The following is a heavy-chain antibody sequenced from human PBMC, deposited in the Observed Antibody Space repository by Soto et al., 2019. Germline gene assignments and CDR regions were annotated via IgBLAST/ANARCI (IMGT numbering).Heavy chain of an antibody. D-gene: IGHD6-25*01. CDR2: MNPYNGNA. V-gene: IGHV1-8*01. CDR3: ARRKERSGPHYFDS. J-gene: IGHJ4*02. CDR1: GYTFITYY. Sequence: ASVKVSCKSSGYTFITYYIHWVRQATGQGLECMGWMNPYNGNAGYAQKFQGRVTMTRNTSISTAYMELSSLRSEDTAVYFCARRKERSGPHYFDSWGQGTLVTVSS.